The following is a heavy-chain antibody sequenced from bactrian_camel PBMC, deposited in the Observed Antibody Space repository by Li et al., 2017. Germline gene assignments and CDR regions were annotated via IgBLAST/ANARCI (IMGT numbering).Heavy chain of an antibody. D-gene: IGHD1*01. V-gene: IGHV3S54*01. J-gene: IGHJ6*01. Sequence: HVQLVESGGGSVQAGGALRLSCAASGYLGSRHCKAWFRQAPGMEREAVAAIYTGLGRPLYADSVLGRFTISRDTAKRMTYLQMDSLQPDDSGLYYCAASIYTACSSGYIWRPQDFRYWGQGTQVTVS. CDR1: GYLGSRHC. CDR2: IYTGLGRP. CDR3: AASIYTACSSGYIWRPQDFRY.